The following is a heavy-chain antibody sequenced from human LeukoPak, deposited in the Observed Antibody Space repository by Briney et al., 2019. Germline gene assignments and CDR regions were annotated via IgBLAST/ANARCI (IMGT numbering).Heavy chain of an antibody. J-gene: IGHJ4*02. CDR2: INPNSGGT. V-gene: IGHV1-2*02. D-gene: IGHD2-2*01. CDR1: GYTFTGYY. Sequence: ASVKVSCKASGYTFTGYYMHWVRQAPGQGLEWMGWINPNSGGTNYAQKFQGRVTMTRDTSISTAYMELSRLRSDDTAVYYCASTGAVPAAPYYFDYWGQGTLVTVSS. CDR3: ASTGAVPAAPYYFDY.